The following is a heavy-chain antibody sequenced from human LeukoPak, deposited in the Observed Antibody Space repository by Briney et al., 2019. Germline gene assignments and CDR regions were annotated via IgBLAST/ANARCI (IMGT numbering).Heavy chain of an antibody. D-gene: IGHD3-10*01. Sequence: GGSLRLSCAASGFPLSSYWMSWVRQAPGKGLECVANMNQDGSEKYYVDSMKGRFTISRDNAKNSLYLQMNSPRAEDTAIYYCVRDEGSGTYWLWGQGTLVIVSS. CDR2: MNQDGSEK. V-gene: IGHV3-7*03. CDR3: VRDEGSGTYWL. CDR1: GFPLSSYW. J-gene: IGHJ4*02.